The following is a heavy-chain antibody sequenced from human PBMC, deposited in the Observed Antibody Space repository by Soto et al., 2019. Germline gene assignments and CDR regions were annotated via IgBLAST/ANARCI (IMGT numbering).Heavy chain of an antibody. D-gene: IGHD5-18*01. J-gene: IGHJ6*02. CDR1: GGSLSSYY. CDR2: IYYSGST. CDR3: ARGHTAMAASHYYYYYGMDV. Sequence: PSETVFLTCTVSGGSLSSYYWSWIRQPPGKGLEWIGYIYYSGSTNYNPSLKSRVTISVDTSKNQFSLKLGSVTAADTAVYYCARGHTAMAASHYYYYYGMDVWGQGTTVTVSS. V-gene: IGHV4-59*01.